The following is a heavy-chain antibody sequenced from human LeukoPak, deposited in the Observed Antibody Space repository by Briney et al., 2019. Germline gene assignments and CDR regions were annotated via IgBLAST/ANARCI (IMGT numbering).Heavy chain of an antibody. Sequence: QPGGSLRLSCASSGFTFSSYAMHWVRQAPGKGLEWVAVISYDGSNKYYADSVKGRFTISRDNSKNTLYLQMNSLRAEDTAVYYCAKDLSQPDYWGQGTLVTVSS. V-gene: IGHV3-30*04. D-gene: IGHD2-2*01. J-gene: IGHJ4*02. CDR3: AKDLSQPDY. CDR2: ISYDGSNK. CDR1: GFTFSSYA.